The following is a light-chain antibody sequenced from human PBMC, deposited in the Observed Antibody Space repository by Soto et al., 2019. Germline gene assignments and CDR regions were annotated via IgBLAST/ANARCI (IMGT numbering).Light chain of an antibody. CDR2: DAS. CDR3: QQRSNWPIT. V-gene: IGKV3-11*01. CDR1: QSVDNY. Sequence: EIVMTQSPGTLCVSPGDRITLSCMASQSVDNYLAWYQQKPGQAPRLLIYDASNRATGIPARFSGSGSGTDFTLTISSLEPEDFAVYYCQQRSNWPITFGQGTLLEI. J-gene: IGKJ5*01.